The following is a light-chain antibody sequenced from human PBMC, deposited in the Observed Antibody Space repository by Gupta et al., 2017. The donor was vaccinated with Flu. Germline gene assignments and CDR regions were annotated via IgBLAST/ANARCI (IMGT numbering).Light chain of an antibody. CDR3: QQGDKLPWT. Sequence: PSSLSASVGDRVTITCQASQDISDYLNWYQQKPGKAPKLLIYDASNLEKGAPSRFSGGGSGADYTFTISMLQPEDFATYYCQQGDKLPWTFGQGTKVEIK. CDR1: QDISDY. V-gene: IGKV1-33*01. J-gene: IGKJ1*01. CDR2: DAS.